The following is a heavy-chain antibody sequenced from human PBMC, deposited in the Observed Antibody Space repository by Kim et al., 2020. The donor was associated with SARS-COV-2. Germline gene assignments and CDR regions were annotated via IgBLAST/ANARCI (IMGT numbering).Heavy chain of an antibody. D-gene: IGHD4-4*01. V-gene: IGHV4-34*01. J-gene: IGHJ4*02. CDR2: IKHSGST. CDR3: AGGGRGRLTTVTRALASELDY. Sequence: SETLSLTCAVYGVSFSGYYWSWIRQPPGKGLEWIGEIKHSGSTNYNPSLKSRVTISVATSKNQFTLMLSSVTAADTAVYYCAGGGRGRLTTVTRALASELDYWGQGTLVTVSS. CDR1: GVSFSGYY.